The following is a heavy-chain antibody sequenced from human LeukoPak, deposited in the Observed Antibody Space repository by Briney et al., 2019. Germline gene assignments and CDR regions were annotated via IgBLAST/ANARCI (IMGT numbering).Heavy chain of an antibody. V-gene: IGHV3-21*01. J-gene: IGHJ6*02. CDR1: GFTFSSYS. Sequence: PGGSLRLSCAASGFTFSSYSMNWVRQAPGKGLEWVSSISSGSSYIYYADSVKGRFTISRDNAKNSLYLQMNSLRAEDTAVYYCAGDGIVTFGGVMGDYGMDVWGQGTTGTV. CDR2: ISSGSSYI. CDR3: AGDGIVTFGGVMGDYGMDV. D-gene: IGHD3-16*01.